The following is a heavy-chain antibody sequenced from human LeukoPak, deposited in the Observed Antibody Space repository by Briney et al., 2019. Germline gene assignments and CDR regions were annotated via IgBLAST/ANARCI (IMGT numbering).Heavy chain of an antibody. CDR3: ARDYCSSTSCLFDY. J-gene: IGHJ4*02. V-gene: IGHV3-7*03. Sequence: GGSLRLSCAASGFTFSSHWMSWVRQAPGKGLEWVANINQGGNDRNYVDSVKGRFTISRDNAQNSLYLQMDSLRVEDTAVYYCARDYCSSTSCLFDYWGQGTLVTVSS. D-gene: IGHD2-2*01. CDR1: GFTFSSHW. CDR2: INQGGNDR.